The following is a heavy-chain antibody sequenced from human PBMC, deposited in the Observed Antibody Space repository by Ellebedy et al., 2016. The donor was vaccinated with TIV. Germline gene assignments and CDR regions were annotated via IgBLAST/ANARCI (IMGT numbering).Heavy chain of an antibody. J-gene: IGHJ5*02. Sequence: ASVKVSXKASGYTFTSYYMHWVRQAPGQGLEWMGIINPSGGSTSYAQKFQGRVTMTRDTSTSTVYMQLSSLRSEDTAVYYCAADYYGSGSYYWFNPWGQGTLVTVSS. D-gene: IGHD3-10*01. CDR2: INPSGGST. CDR1: GYTFTSYY. V-gene: IGHV1-46*01. CDR3: AADYYGSGSYYWFNP.